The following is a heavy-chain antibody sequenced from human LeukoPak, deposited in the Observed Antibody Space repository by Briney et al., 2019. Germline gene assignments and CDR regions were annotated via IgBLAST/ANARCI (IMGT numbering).Heavy chain of an antibody. V-gene: IGHV1-69*04. CDR2: IIPILGIA. CDR3: ASSRGIQLWSWWFDY. Sequence: ASVKVSCKASGGTFSSYAISWVRQAPGQGLEWMGRIIPILGIANYAQKFQGRVTITADKSTSTAYMELSSVTAADTAVYYCASSRGIQLWSWWFDYWGQGTLVTVSS. CDR1: GGTFSSYA. J-gene: IGHJ4*02. D-gene: IGHD5-18*01.